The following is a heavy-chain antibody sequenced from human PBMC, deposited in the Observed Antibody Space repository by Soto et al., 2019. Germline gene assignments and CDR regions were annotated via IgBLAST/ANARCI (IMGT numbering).Heavy chain of an antibody. CDR1: DGSISSYY. J-gene: IGHJ3*02. V-gene: IGHV4-59*01. D-gene: IGHD3-22*01. CDR2: IYYSGST. CDR3: ARGRGPITMTALGAFDI. Sequence: AETLSLTSTVPDGSISSYYWSWVRQAPGKGLEWIVYIYYSGSTNYNPSLKSRVTISVDTSKNQFSLKLNSVTAADTAVYYCARGRGPITMTALGAFDIWGQGTMVTVSS.